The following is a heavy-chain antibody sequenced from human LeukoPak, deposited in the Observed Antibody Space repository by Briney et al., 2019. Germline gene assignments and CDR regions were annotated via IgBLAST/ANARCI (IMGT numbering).Heavy chain of an antibody. D-gene: IGHD3-22*01. Sequence: GGSLRLSSAASGVTFSSYAMSWVRQAPGKGLEWVSGISASGGNIYYADSVKGRFTISRDNSKNTLYLQMNSLRAEDTAVYYCAKESSLYDSSGYYQSFDYWGQGTLVTVSS. CDR3: AKESSLYDSSGYYQSFDY. J-gene: IGHJ4*02. CDR1: GVTFSSYA. V-gene: IGHV3-23*01. CDR2: ISASGGNI.